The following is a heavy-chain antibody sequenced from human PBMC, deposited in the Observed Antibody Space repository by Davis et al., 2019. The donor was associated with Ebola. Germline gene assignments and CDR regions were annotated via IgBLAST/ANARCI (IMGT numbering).Heavy chain of an antibody. Sequence: GESLKISCTTSGFIFGDYGMSWVRQPPGKGLEWLGFIRSNAYGGTTQYAASVSGRITMSRDDSKSIAYLQLNSLQSEDTGVYYCTREVAPPFVYWGRGALVSVSS. D-gene: IGHD5-12*01. J-gene: IGHJ4*02. V-gene: IGHV3-49*04. CDR1: GFIFGDYG. CDR2: IRSNAYGGTT. CDR3: TREVAPPFVY.